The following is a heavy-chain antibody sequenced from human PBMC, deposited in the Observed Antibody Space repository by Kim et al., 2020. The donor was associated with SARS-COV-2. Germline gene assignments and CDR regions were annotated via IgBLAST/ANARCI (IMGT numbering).Heavy chain of an antibody. Sequence: SETLSLTCAVYGGSFSGYYWSWIRQPPGKGLEWIGEINHSGSTNYNPSLKSRVTISVDTSKNQFSLKLSSVTAADTAVYYCARGKAHRYSSSWLNWGQGTLVTVSS. V-gene: IGHV4-34*01. CDR1: GGSFSGYY. J-gene: IGHJ4*02. D-gene: IGHD6-13*01. CDR2: INHSGST. CDR3: ARGKAHRYSSSWLN.